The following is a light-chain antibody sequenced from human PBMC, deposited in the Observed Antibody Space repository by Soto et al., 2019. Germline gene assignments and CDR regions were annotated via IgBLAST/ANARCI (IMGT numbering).Light chain of an antibody. CDR1: SGHSSYA. Sequence: QLVLTQSPSASASLGASVKLTGTLSSGHSSYAIAWHQQHPEKGPRYLMKLNSAGSHSKGDGIPDRFSGSSSGAERYLTISSLQSEDEADYSCQTWGTGIQVFGGGTKLTVL. CDR3: QTWGTGIQV. J-gene: IGLJ2*01. CDR2: LNSAGSH. V-gene: IGLV4-69*01.